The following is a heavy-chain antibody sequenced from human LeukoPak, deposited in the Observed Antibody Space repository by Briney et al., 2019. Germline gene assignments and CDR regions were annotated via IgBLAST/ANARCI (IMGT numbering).Heavy chain of an antibody. Sequence: SQTLSLTCAISGDSVSSNTAAWNWIRQSPSRGLEWLGRTFYRSNWYDDYAASVKSRITINPDTSKNQFSLHSKSVTPEDTAVYYCAREVAGTWAFDIWGQGTRVTVSS. D-gene: IGHD6-19*01. J-gene: IGHJ3*02. CDR3: AREVAGTWAFDI. CDR2: TFYRSNWYD. CDR1: GDSVSSNTAA. V-gene: IGHV6-1*01.